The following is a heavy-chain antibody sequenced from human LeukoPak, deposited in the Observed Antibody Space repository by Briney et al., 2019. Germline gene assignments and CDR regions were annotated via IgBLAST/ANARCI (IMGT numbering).Heavy chain of an antibody. J-gene: IGHJ4*02. D-gene: IGHD2-15*01. CDR2: FHPEDLKT. Sequence: GASVKVSCKVSGYTLTQLFMHWVRQAPGKGLEWMGGFHPEDLKTIYAQKFQGRVTMTEDTSTDTAYMELSSLRSEDTAVYYCARYCSGGSCYSEFDYWGQGTLVTVSS. CDR3: ARYCSGGSCYSEFDY. V-gene: IGHV1-24*01. CDR1: GYTLTQLF.